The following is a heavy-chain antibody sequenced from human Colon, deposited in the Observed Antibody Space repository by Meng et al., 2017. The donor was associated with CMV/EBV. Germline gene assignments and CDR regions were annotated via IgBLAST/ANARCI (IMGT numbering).Heavy chain of an antibody. J-gene: IGHJ4*02. Sequence: SLKISCAASGFTFDDYPMHWVRQAPGKGLEWVSGISWNSGSIGYADSVKGRFTISRDNAKNSLYLQMNSLRAEDTALYYCAKVGYSYDNFDYWGQGTLVTSPQ. CDR1: GFTFDDYP. CDR2: ISWNSGSI. V-gene: IGHV3-9*01. D-gene: IGHD5-18*01. CDR3: AKVGYSYDNFDY.